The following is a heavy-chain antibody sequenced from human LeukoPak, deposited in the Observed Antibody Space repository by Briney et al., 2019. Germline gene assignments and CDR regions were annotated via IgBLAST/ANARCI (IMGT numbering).Heavy chain of an antibody. J-gene: IGHJ4*02. D-gene: IGHD1-26*01. CDR3: ARDLTRRVGATSGY. CDR2: ISAYNGNT. V-gene: IGHV1-18*01. Sequence: ASVKVSFKASGYTFTSYGISWVRQAPGQGLEWMGWISAYNGNTNYAQKLQGRVTMTTDTSTSTAYMELRSLRSDDTAVYYCARDLTRRVGATSGYWGQGTLVTVSS. CDR1: GYTFTSYG.